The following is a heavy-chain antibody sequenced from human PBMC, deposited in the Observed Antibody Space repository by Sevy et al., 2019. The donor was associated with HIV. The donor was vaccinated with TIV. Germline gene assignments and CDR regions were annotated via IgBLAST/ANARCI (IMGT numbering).Heavy chain of an antibody. CDR3: AKSPRVAAAGTSGWFDP. D-gene: IGHD6-13*01. V-gene: IGHV3-30*18. Sequence: GGSLRLSCVASGFTFRTYGIHWVRQAPGKGLEWVAVISHDGSHKYNADSVKGRFIISRENSKNALYLQMNSLRAEDTAVYYCAKSPRVAAAGTSGWFDPWGQGTLVTVSS. CDR2: ISHDGSHK. J-gene: IGHJ5*02. CDR1: GFTFRTYG.